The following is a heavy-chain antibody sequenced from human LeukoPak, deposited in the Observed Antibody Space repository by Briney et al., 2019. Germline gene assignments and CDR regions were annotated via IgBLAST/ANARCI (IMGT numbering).Heavy chain of an antibody. D-gene: IGHD4-17*01. J-gene: IGHJ6*02. CDR3: ARCPTTVTRLYYYYYGMDV. CDR2: MNPNRGNT. Sequence: ASVKVSCMASGYTFTSYDINWVRQATGQGLEWMGWMNPNRGNTGYAQKFQGRVTMTRNTSMSTAYMELSSLRSEDTAVYYCARCPTTVTRLYYYYYGMDVWGQGTTVTVSS. V-gene: IGHV1-8*01. CDR1: GYTFTSYD.